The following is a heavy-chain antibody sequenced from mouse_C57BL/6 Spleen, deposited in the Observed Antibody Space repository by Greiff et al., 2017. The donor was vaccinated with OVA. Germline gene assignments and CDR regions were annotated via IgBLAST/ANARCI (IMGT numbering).Heavy chain of an antibody. Sequence: QVQLQQPGTDLVKPGASVKLSCKASGYTFTSYWMHWVKQRPGQGLEWIGNINPSNGGTNYNEKFKSKATLTVDKSSSTAYMQLSSLTSEDSAVYYCARYRAYYSNYVLDYWGQGTTLTVSS. CDR2: INPSNGGT. J-gene: IGHJ2*01. V-gene: IGHV1-53*01. D-gene: IGHD2-5*01. CDR1: GYTFTSYW. CDR3: ARYRAYYSNYVLDY.